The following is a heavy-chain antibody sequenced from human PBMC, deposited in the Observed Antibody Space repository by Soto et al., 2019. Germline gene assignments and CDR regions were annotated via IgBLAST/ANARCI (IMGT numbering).Heavy chain of an antibody. CDR1: GGSFSGYY. CDR3: ARGLMGIAAAGTGRYYYYYMDV. D-gene: IGHD6-13*01. CDR2: INHSGST. V-gene: IGHV4-34*01. Sequence: SETLSLTCAVYGGSFSGYYWSWIRQPPGKGLEWIGEINHSGSTNYNPSLKSRVTISVDTSKNQFSLKLSSVTAADTAVYYCARGLMGIAAAGTGRYYYYYMDVWGKGTTVTVSS. J-gene: IGHJ6*03.